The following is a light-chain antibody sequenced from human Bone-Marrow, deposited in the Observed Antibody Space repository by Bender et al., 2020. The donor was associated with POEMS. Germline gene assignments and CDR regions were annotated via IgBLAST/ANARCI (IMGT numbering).Light chain of an antibody. CDR3: AAWDDILSGPWV. CDR2: TNN. J-gene: IGLJ3*02. CDR1: SSNIGSNT. Sequence: QSVLTQPPSASGTPGQRVTISCSGSSSNIGSNTVHWFQQRPGTAPKLLINTNNQRPSGVPDRFSASKSGTSASLAISGLQSEDDATYYCAAWDDILSGPWVFGGGTKLTVL. V-gene: IGLV1-44*01.